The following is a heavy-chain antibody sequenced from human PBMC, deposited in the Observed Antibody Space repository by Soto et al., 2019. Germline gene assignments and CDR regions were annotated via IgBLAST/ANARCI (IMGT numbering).Heavy chain of an antibody. CDR1: GFTFSSYS. J-gene: IGHJ3*02. CDR3: ARDREIVPAAYDAFVI. Sequence: GGSLRLSCAASGFTFSSYSMNWVRQAPGKGLEWVSSISSSSSYIYYADSVKGRFTISRDNAKNSLYLQMNSLRAEDTAVYYCARDREIVPAAYDAFVIWGQGTMVTVSS. V-gene: IGHV3-21*01. CDR2: ISSSSSYI. D-gene: IGHD2-2*01.